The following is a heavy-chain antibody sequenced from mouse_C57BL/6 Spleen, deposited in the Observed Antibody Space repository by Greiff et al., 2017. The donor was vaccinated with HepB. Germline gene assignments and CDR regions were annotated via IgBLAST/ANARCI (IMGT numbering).Heavy chain of an antibody. V-gene: IGHV5-17*01. CDR1: GFTFSDYG. J-gene: IGHJ4*01. CDR3: ATIYYDYEGLYYYAMDY. CDR2: ISSGSSTI. Sequence: EVQLVESGGGLVKPGGSLKLSCAASGFTFSDYGMHWVRQAPEKGLEWVAYISSGSSTIYYADTVKGRFTISRDNAKNTLFLQMTSLRSEDTAMYYCATIYYDYEGLYYYAMDYWGQGTSVTVSS. D-gene: IGHD2-4*01.